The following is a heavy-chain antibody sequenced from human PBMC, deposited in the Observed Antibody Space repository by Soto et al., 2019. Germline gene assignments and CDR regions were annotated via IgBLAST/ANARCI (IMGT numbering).Heavy chain of an antibody. V-gene: IGHV4-39*07. J-gene: IGHJ4*02. Sequence: PSETLSLTCDVSGDTISPGGYTGAWIRQPPGKGLEWIGEIYQSGSTNYNPSLESRVRMSVDKSRNQFSLKLTSVSAADTAVYYCARASATIAAAAIFDYWGQGTLVTVSS. D-gene: IGHD6-13*01. CDR3: ARASATIAAAAIFDY. CDR1: GDTISPGGYT. CDR2: IYQSGST.